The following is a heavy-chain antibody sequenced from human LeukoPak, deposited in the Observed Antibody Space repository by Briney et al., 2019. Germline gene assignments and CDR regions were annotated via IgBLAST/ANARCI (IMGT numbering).Heavy chain of an antibody. V-gene: IGHV3-74*01. J-gene: IGHJ3*02. D-gene: IGHD2-2*02. CDR3: ARDFLGYCSSTSCYRGAFDI. Sequence: GGSLRLSCAASGFTFSSYWMHWVRQAPGKGLVWVSRINTDGSSTSYADSVKGRFTISRDNAKNTLYLQMNSLRAEDTAVYYCARDFLGYCSSTSCYRGAFDIWGQGTMVTVSS. CDR2: INTDGSST. CDR1: GFTFSSYW.